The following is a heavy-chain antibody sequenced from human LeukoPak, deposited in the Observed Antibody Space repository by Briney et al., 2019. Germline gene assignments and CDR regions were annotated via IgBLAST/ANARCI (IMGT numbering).Heavy chain of an antibody. CDR3: ARDRRANGVRYFN. J-gene: IGHJ4*02. V-gene: IGHV1-2*02. Sequence: ASVKVSCKASGYTFTGYYMHWVRQAPGQGLEWMGWINPNSGGTNYAQKFQGRVTMTRDTSISTAYMELSRLRSDDTAVYYCARDRRANGVRYFNWGQGTLVTVSS. CDR1: GYTFTGYY. D-gene: IGHD2-8*01. CDR2: INPNSGGT.